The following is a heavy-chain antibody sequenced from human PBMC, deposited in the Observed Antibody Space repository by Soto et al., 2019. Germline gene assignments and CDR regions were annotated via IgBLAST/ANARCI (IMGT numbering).Heavy chain of an antibody. D-gene: IGHD5-12*01. CDR2: ISYSGST. CDR1: GGSISSYY. V-gene: IGHV4-59*01. Sequence: SETLSLACTVSGGSISSYYWSWIRQPPGKGLEWIGYISYSGSTNYNPSLKSRVTISVDTSKNQGSLKLSSVTAADTAVYYCARAPLESGYDYEGVAFDIWGQGTMVTV. J-gene: IGHJ3*02. CDR3: ARAPLESGYDYEGVAFDI.